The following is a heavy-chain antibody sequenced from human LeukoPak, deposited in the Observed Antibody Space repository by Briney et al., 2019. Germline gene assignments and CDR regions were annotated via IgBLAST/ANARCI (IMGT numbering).Heavy chain of an antibody. J-gene: IGHJ4*02. D-gene: IGHD1-1*01. CDR2: VGGGNSIT. CDR1: GFTFSTYA. CDR3: AKGFWRYLDY. V-gene: IGHV3-23*01. Sequence: GGSLRLSCAASGFTFSTYAMSWVRQAPGTGLEWVSAVGGGNSITYYTDSVKGRFTISRDNSKNTVYLQMNSLRAEDTAVYYCAKGFWRYLDYWGQGTLVTVSS.